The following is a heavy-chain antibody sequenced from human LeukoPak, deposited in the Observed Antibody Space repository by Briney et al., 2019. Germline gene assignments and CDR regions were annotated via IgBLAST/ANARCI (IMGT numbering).Heavy chain of an antibody. D-gene: IGHD3/OR15-3a*01. CDR2: INPNNGDT. CDR3: ARRGYEFSDLDN. V-gene: IGHV1-2*02. J-gene: IGHJ4*02. CDR1: GYTFTGYY. Sequence: ASVTVSCTASGYTFTGYYMHWVRQAPGQGLEWMGWINPNNGDTNFAQKFQGRVAMTRDTSMNTVYMELSSLRSDDTAVYYCARRGYEFSDLDNWGQGTLVTVSS.